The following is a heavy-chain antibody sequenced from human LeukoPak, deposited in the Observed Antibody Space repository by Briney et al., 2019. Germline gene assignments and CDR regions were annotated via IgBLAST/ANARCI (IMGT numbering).Heavy chain of an antibody. V-gene: IGHV1-2*02. J-gene: IGHJ6*02. Sequence: ASVKVSCKASGYTFTGYYMHWVRQAPGQGLEWMGWINPNSGGTNYAQKFQGRVTMTRDTSISTAYMELSSLRSEDTAVYYCARGRHYYYYGMDVWGQGTTVTVSS. CDR2: INPNSGGT. CDR3: ARGRHYYYYGMDV. CDR1: GYTFTGYY.